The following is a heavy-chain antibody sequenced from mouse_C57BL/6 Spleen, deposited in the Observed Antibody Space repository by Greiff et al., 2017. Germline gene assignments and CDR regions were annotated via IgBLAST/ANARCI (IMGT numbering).Heavy chain of an antibody. D-gene: IGHD1-1*01. CDR1: GYSITSGYY. CDR3: ARTTTVVSDYYFDY. CDR2: ISYDGSN. J-gene: IGHJ2*01. Sequence: ESGPGLVKPSQSLSLTCSVTGYSITSGYYWNWIRQFPGNKLEWMGYISYDGSNNYNPSLKNRISITRDTSKNQFFLKLNSVTTEDTATYYCARTTTVVSDYYFDYWGQGTTLTVSS. V-gene: IGHV3-6*01.